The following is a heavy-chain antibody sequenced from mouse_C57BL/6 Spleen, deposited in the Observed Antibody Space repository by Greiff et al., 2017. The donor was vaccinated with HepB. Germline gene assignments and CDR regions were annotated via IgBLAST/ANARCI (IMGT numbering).Heavy chain of an antibody. V-gene: IGHV1-82*01. CDR1: GYAFSSSW. J-gene: IGHJ2*01. D-gene: IGHD2-5*01. CDR2: IYPGDGDT. Sequence: QVQLQQSGPELVKPGASVKISCKASGYAFSSSWMNWVKQRPGKGLEWIGRIYPGDGDTTYNGKFKGKATLTADKSSSTAYRQLSSLTSEDSAVYFCARSGYYSNVFDYWGQGTTLTVSS. CDR3: ARSGYYSNVFDY.